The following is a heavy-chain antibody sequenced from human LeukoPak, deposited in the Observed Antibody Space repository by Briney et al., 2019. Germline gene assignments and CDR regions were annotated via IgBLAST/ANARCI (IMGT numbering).Heavy chain of an antibody. J-gene: IGHJ5*02. CDR3: ARATYPGWFDP. CDR2: IYHSGST. V-gene: IGHV4-30-2*01. Sequence: SETLSLTCAVSGGSISSGGYFWSWIRQPPGKGLEWIGYIYHSGSTYYNPSLKSRVTISVDRSKNQFSLKLSSVTAADTAVYYCARATYPGWFDPWGQGTLVTVSS. CDR1: GGSISSGGYF. D-gene: IGHD1-1*01.